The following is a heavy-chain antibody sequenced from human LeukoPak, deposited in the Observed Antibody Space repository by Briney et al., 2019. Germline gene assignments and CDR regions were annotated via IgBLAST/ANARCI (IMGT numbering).Heavy chain of an antibody. J-gene: IGHJ4*02. CDR2: INQDGSVK. V-gene: IGHV3-7*05. Sequence: GGSLRLSCAASGFTFSSYWMSWVRQAPGKGLEWVANINQDGSVKSYVDSVEGRLTISRDNAKKSLYLQMSSLRAEDTAVYYCARDDFGDYVLYWGQGTLVTVSS. D-gene: IGHD4-17*01. CDR3: ARDDFGDYVLY. CDR1: GFTFSSYW.